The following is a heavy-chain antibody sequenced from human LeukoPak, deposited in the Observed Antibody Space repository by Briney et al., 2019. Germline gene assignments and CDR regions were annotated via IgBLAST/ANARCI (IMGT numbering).Heavy chain of an antibody. D-gene: IGHD3-10*01. CDR3: ARGGSGSVSAFDI. V-gene: IGHV1-18*01. CDR1: GYTFSSYG. CDR2: ISGYNDNT. J-gene: IGHJ3*02. Sequence: ASVKVSCKASGYTFSSYGITWVRQAPGQELEWMGWISGYNDNTNYAQKLQGRVTMTTDTSTSTAYMELRSLRSDDTAVYYCARGGSGSVSAFDIWGQGTMVTVSS.